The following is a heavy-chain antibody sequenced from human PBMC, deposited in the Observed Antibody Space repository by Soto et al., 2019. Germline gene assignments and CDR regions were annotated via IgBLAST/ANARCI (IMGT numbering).Heavy chain of an antibody. J-gene: IGHJ4*02. CDR2: IIPILGIA. CDR3: ARGQTARGSSSSSDY. CDR1: GGTFSSYT. V-gene: IGHV1-69*02. D-gene: IGHD6-6*01. Sequence: GASVKVSCKASGGTFSSYTISWVRQAPGQGLEWMGRIIPILGIANYAQKFQGRVTITADKSTSTAYMELSSLRSEDTAVYYCARGQTARGSSSSSDYWGQGTLVTVSS.